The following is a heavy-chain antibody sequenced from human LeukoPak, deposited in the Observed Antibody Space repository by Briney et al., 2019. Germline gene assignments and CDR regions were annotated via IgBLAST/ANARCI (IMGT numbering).Heavy chain of an antibody. CDR3: ARGGDWLFDY. CDR1: GGSISSGGYS. V-gene: IGHV4-30-2*01. D-gene: IGHD2-21*02. J-gene: IGHJ4*02. CDR2: IHHSKSS. Sequence: SETLSLTCAVSGGSISSGGYSWSWIRQPPGKGLEWIGYIHHSKSSNYYPSLKSRVTISVDKSKNQFSLELNSVTAADTAVYYCARGGDWLFDYWGQGILVTVSS.